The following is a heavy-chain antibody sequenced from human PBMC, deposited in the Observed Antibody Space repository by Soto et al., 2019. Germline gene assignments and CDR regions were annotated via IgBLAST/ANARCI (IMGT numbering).Heavy chain of an antibody. J-gene: IGHJ4*02. CDR2: VSGPGGNV. V-gene: IGHV3-23*01. D-gene: IGHD3-22*01. Sequence: EVQLLESGGGLVQPGGSLRLSCAASGFSFSTYAMAWVRQAPGKGLEWVSTVSGPGGNVYQPDYVKGRFTISRDNFKNTLDLQMDGLRAEETALYYCAKAFDDSGFIYERASDYWGQGTVVTVSS. CDR1: GFSFSTYA. CDR3: AKAFDDSGFIYERASDY.